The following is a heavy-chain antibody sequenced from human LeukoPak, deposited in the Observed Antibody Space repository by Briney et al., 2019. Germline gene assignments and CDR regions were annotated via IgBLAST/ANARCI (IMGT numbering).Heavy chain of an antibody. Sequence: SETPSLTCTVSGGSISSYYWSWIRQPAGRGLEWIGRIYTSGSTNYNPSLKSRVTMSVDTSKNQFSLKLSSVTAADTAVYYCARDRPYVDYDFWSGPRSYYYYMDVWGKGTTVTVSS. D-gene: IGHD3-3*01. CDR3: ARDRPYVDYDFWSGPRSYYYYMDV. V-gene: IGHV4-4*07. J-gene: IGHJ6*03. CDR2: IYTSGST. CDR1: GGSISSYY.